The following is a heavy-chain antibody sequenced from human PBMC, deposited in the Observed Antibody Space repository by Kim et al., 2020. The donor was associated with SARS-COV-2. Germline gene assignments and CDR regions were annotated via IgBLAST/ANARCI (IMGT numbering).Heavy chain of an antibody. CDR3: ARQYQLPYYYYYYGMDV. V-gene: IGHV4-34*01. CDR1: GGSFSGYY. CDR2: INHSGST. Sequence: SETLSLTCAVYGGSFSGYYWSWIRQPPGKGLEWIGEINHSGSTNYNPSLKSRVTISVDTSKNQFSLKLSSVTAADTAVYYCARQYQLPYYYYYYGMDVWGQGTTVTVSS. D-gene: IGHD2-2*01. J-gene: IGHJ6*02.